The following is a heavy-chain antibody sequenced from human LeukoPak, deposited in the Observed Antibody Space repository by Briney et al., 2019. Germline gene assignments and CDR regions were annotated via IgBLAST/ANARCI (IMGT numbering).Heavy chain of an antibody. D-gene: IGHD2-15*01. Sequence: RGSLRLSCSASGFPFSSYAMHWVRQAPGKGLEYVSAISDSGGSTYYADSVKGSFTISRDNSKNTLYLQMSSLRAEDTAVYFCVRGYSFGPYGMDVWGQGTTVTVTS. CDR2: ISDSGGST. V-gene: IGHV3-64D*09. J-gene: IGHJ6*02. CDR1: GFPFSSYA. CDR3: VRGYSFGPYGMDV.